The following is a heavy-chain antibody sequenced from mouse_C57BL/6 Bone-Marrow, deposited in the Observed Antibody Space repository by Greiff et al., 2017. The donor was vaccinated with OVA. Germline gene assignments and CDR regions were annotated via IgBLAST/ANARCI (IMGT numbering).Heavy chain of an antibody. J-gene: IGHJ1*03. CDR1: GYAFSSSW. CDR3: AREYFDV. V-gene: IGHV1-82*01. CDR2: IYPGDGDT. Sequence: QVQLKQSGPELVKPGASVKISCKASGYAFSSSWMNWVKQRPGKGLEWIGRIYPGDGDTNYNGKFKGKATLTADKSSSTAYMQLSSLTTEDSAIYYCAREYFDVWGTGTTVTVSS.